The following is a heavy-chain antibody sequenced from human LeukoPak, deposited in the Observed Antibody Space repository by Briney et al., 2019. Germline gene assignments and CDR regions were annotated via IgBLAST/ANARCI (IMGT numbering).Heavy chain of an antibody. D-gene: IGHD3-22*01. J-gene: IGHJ4*02. CDR2: IYYSGST. Sequence: MSSETLSLTCTVSGGSISSYYWSWIRQPPGKGLEWIGYIYYSGSTNYNPSLKSRVTISVDTSKNQFSLKLSSVTAADTAVYYCARVARGWYDSSGHLDYWGQGTLVTVSS. CDR3: ARVARGWYDSSGHLDY. CDR1: GGSISSYY. V-gene: IGHV4-59*01.